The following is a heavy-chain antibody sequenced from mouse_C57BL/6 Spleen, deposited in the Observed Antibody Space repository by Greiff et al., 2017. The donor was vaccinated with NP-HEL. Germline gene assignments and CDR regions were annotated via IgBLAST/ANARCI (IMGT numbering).Heavy chain of an antibody. D-gene: IGHD1-1*01. CDR1: GYAFSSSW. CDR3: AIITTVVFDY. V-gene: IGHV1-82*01. J-gene: IGHJ2*01. Sequence: VQLQQSGPELVKPGASVKISCKASGYAFSSSWMNWVKQRPGKGLEWIGRIYPGDGDTNYNGKFKGKATLTADKSSSTAYMQLSSLTSDDSAVYFCAIITTVVFDYWGQGTTLTVSS. CDR2: IYPGDGDT.